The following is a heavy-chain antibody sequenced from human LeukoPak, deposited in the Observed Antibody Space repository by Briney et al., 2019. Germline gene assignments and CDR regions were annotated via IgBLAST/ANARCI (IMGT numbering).Heavy chain of an antibody. V-gene: IGHV1-58*02. CDR2: IVVGSGNT. CDR3: AAGSKSDYGDFPLDY. CDR1: GFTFTSSA. Sequence: SVKVSCKAPGFTFTSSAMQWVRQARGQRLEWIGWIVVGSGNTNYAQKFQERVTITRDMSTSTAYMELSSLRSEDTAVYYCAAGSKSDYGDFPLDYRGQGTLVTVSS. D-gene: IGHD4-17*01. J-gene: IGHJ4*02.